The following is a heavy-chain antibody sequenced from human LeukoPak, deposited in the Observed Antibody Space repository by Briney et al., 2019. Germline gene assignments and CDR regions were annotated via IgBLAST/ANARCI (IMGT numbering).Heavy chain of an antibody. J-gene: IGHJ6*03. CDR1: GYTFTSYY. Sequence: ASVKVSCKASGYTFTSYYMHWVRQAPGQGLEWMGIINPSGCSTSYAQKFQGRVTMTRDMSTSTVYMELSSLRSEDTAVYYCAREFSSSWNLSVGYYYYMDVWGKGTTVTVSS. CDR2: INPSGCST. V-gene: IGHV1-46*01. CDR3: AREFSSSWNLSVGYYYYMDV. D-gene: IGHD6-13*01.